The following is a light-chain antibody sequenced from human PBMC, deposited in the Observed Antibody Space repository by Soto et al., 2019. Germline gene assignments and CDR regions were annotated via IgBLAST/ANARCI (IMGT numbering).Light chain of an antibody. V-gene: IGLV2-14*01. J-gene: IGLJ1*01. CDR3: SSYTSRSTFV. Sequence: QSVLTQPASVSGSPGQSITISCTGTSSDVGGYNYVSWSQQHPGKAPQLMIYEVSNRPSGVSNRFSGSKSGNTASLTISGLQAEEEADYYCSSYTSRSTFVFGTGTKATVL. CDR1: SSDVGGYNY. CDR2: EVS.